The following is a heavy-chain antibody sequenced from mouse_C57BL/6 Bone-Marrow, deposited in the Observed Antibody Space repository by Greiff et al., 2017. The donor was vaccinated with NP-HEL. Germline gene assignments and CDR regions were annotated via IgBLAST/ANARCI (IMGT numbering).Heavy chain of an antibody. V-gene: IGHV1-7*01. Sequence: VQLQQSGAELAKPGASVKLSCKASGYTFTSYWMHWVKQRPGQGLEWIGYINPSSGYTKYNQKFKDKATLTAAKSSSTAYMQLSSLTYEDSAVYYCARLITTVVAYYFDYWGQGTTLTVSS. J-gene: IGHJ2*01. CDR2: INPSSGYT. D-gene: IGHD1-1*01. CDR1: GYTFTSYW. CDR3: ARLITTVVAYYFDY.